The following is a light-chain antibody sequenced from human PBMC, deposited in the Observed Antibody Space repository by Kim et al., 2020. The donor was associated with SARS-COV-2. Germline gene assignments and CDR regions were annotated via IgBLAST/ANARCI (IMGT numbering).Light chain of an antibody. CDR1: QMIDTW. Sequence: GDRVPIPCRASQMIDTWLAWEQQKPGKAPKRLIYLASTLENGVPPRCSGSGSGAEITLTINNLQPDDFATCYCQHYIRFPYTFGQGTKVDIK. CDR2: LAS. J-gene: IGKJ2*01. CDR3: QHYIRFPYT. V-gene: IGKV1-5*03.